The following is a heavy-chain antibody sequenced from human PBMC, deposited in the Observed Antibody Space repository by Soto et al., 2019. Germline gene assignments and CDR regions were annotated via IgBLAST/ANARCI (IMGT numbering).Heavy chain of an antibody. CDR1: GFTFSNYW. Sequence: GGSLRLSCIASGFTFSNYWMHWVRQTPGKGLVWVSHINSDGSSTTYADSVKGRFTISRHNSKNTLYLQMNSLRAEDTAVYYCARERITMVRGVISPWNGMDVWGQGTTVTVSS. D-gene: IGHD3-10*01. CDR2: INSDGSST. CDR3: ARERITMVRGVISPWNGMDV. J-gene: IGHJ6*02. V-gene: IGHV3-74*01.